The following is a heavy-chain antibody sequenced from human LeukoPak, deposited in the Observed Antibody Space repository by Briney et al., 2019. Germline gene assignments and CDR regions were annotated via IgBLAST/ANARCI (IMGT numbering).Heavy chain of an antibody. J-gene: IGHJ3*02. CDR1: GGSFSAYY. CDR2: NYHSGYT. CDR3: ARVSRLWWARDI. D-gene: IGHD2-21*01. V-gene: IGHV4-34*01. Sequence: PAETLSLTCAVYGGSFSAYYWSWIRQPPGKGLEWIGENYHSGYTNYNPSLKSRVNISVDTSKNQFSLKLSSVTAADTAVYYCARVSRLWWARDIWGQGTMVTVPS.